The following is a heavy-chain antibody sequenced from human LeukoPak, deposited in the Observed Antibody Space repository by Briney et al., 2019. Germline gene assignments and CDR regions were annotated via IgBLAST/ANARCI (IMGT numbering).Heavy chain of an antibody. CDR2: ITSSGGST. CDR1: GFTFSGYA. J-gene: IGHJ4*02. Sequence: PGGSLRLSCAASGFTFSGYAMIWVRQAPGKGLEWVSVITSSGGSTYYADSVKGRFIISRDNANNSLYLQMISLRGEDTAVYYCARDWRDSSGYYSYYFDHWGQGTLVTVSS. V-gene: IGHV3-23*01. CDR3: ARDWRDSSGYYSYYFDH. D-gene: IGHD3-22*01.